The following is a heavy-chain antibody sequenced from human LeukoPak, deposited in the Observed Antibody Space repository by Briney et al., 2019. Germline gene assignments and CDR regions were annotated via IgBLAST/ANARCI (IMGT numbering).Heavy chain of an antibody. V-gene: IGHV3-66*01. CDR1: GFTFISYG. Sequence: GGSLRLSCAASGFTFISYGMSWVRQAPGKGLEWVSIIYTGGSTYYADSVKGRFTISRDTSKNTLYLQMNSLRAEDTAMYYCAKDGIYDEGFDSWGQGTLVTVSS. J-gene: IGHJ4*02. D-gene: IGHD3-22*01. CDR2: IYTGGST. CDR3: AKDGIYDEGFDS.